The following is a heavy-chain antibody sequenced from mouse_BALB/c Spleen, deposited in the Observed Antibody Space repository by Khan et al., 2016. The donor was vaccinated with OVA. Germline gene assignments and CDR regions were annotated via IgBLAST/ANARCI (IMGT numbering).Heavy chain of an antibody. D-gene: IGHD1-1*01. CDR3: ARIKKIVATYFDY. Sequence: QLQQSGAELVKAGASVKMSCKASGYTFTSYWMHWVKQRLGQGLEWFAETNPTNGRTYYNEKSKSKATLTVDKSSSTAYMLLSGPTFEDSAVYYCARIKKIVATYFDYWGQGTTLTVSS. CDR2: TNPTNGRT. V-gene: IGHV1S81*02. J-gene: IGHJ2*01. CDR1: GYTFTSYW.